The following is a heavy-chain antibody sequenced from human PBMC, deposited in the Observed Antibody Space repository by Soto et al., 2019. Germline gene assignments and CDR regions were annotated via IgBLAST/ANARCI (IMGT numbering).Heavy chain of an antibody. CDR1: GASLSGSY. D-gene: IGHD2-2*01. CDR3: LRSRVGGGRLCCSDI. V-gene: IGHV4-34*01. Sequence: SETLSLTCAVYGASLSGSYWTWIRQPPGKGLEWIGDINYSGSANYNPSLKSRLTISVDTSKNQFFLKLASVTAADTAVYYCLRSRVGGGRLCCSDIGGQGTVVTVSS. J-gene: IGHJ3*02. CDR2: INYSGSA.